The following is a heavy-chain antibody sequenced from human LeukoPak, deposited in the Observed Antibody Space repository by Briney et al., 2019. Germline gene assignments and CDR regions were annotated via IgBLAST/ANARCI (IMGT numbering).Heavy chain of an antibody. CDR3: ARDLHYYGSGP. V-gene: IGHV3-21*01. D-gene: IGHD3-10*01. CDR1: GFNFRDYS. J-gene: IGHJ5*02. CDR2: ISGTSSYM. Sequence: PGGSLRLSCVAYGFNFRDYSMNWVRQAPGQELDWVSGISGTSSYMYYGDSVKGRFTVSRDNAKNSLYLQMESLRVEDTAVYYCARDLHYYGSGPWGQGTLVTVSS.